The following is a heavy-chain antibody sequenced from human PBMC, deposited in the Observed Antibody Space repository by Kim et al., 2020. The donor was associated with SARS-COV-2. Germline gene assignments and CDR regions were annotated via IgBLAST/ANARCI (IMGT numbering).Heavy chain of an antibody. CDR3: ARGGNWNRVRGAFDI. D-gene: IGHD1-1*01. J-gene: IGHJ3*02. Sequence: ASVTGRFTISRHDSNNSLFLQMNSLKTDDTAVYYCARGGNWNRVRGAFDIWGQGTMVTVSS. V-gene: IGHV3-72*01.